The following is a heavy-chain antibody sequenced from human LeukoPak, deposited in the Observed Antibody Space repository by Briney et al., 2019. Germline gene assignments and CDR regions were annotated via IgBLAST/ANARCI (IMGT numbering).Heavy chain of an antibody. CDR3: VNQISGWVY. Sequence: RVSLRLSCSASGFTFSNLAMHWVRQAPGKGLEYVSAISGNGGTTYYADSVKGRFTISRDNSKNTLYLQMSSLRPEDTAVYYCVNQISGWVYWGQGTLVTVS. CDR1: GFTFSNLA. V-gene: IGHV3-64D*06. CDR2: ISGNGGTT. J-gene: IGHJ4*02. D-gene: IGHD6-19*01.